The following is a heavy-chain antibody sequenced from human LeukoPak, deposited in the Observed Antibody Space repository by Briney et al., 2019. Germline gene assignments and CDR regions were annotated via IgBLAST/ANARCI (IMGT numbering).Heavy chain of an antibody. D-gene: IGHD2-2*01. CDR1: GFTFSVYE. J-gene: IGHJ4*02. CDR3: ARETDSTLFDY. CDR2: ISSSGTTI. Sequence: GGSLRLSCAASGFTFSVYEMNWVRQAPGKGLEWVSYISSSGTTIYYADSVKGRFTISRDNAKNSLYLQMNSLRAEDTAFYYCARETDSTLFDYWGQGTLVTVSS. V-gene: IGHV3-48*03.